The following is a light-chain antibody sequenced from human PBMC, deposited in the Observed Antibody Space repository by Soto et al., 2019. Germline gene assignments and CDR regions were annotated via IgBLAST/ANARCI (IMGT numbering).Light chain of an antibody. Sequence: DIQMTQSPSSVSASVGDRVTITCRASQGISSWLAWYQQKPGKAPKLLIYAASSLQSGVPSRFSGRGTGNDFTLTLSHPPPESFSTYHCSKANSFPITFGQGTRLEIK. V-gene: IGKV1-12*01. CDR1: QGISSW. CDR3: SKANSFPIT. J-gene: IGKJ5*01. CDR2: AAS.